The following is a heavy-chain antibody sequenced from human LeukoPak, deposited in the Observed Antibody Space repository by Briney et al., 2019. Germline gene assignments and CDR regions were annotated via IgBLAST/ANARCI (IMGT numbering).Heavy chain of an antibody. CDR1: GYTFTGYY. Sequence: ASVKVSCKASGYTFTGYYMHWVRQAPGQGLEWMGWINPNSGGTNYAQKFQGRVTMTRDTSISTAYMELSRLRSDDTAVYYCARVVGQTAAGRAPYFDYWGQGTLVIVSS. D-gene: IGHD6-13*01. CDR3: ARVVGQTAAGRAPYFDY. CDR2: INPNSGGT. J-gene: IGHJ4*02. V-gene: IGHV1-2*02.